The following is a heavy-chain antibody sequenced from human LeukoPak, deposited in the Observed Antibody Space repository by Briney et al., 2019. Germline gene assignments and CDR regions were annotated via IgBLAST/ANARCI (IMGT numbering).Heavy chain of an antibody. CDR3: AKDRVGAILYFDY. V-gene: IGHV3-48*01. D-gene: IGHD1-26*01. CDR1: GFTFSSYS. Sequence: TGGSLRLSCAASGFTFSSYSMNWVRQAPGKGLEWVSYISSSSSTIYYADSVKGRFTISRDNSKNTLYLEMSSLRAEDTAIYYCAKDRVGAILYFDYWGQGSLVTVSS. J-gene: IGHJ4*02. CDR2: ISSSSSTI.